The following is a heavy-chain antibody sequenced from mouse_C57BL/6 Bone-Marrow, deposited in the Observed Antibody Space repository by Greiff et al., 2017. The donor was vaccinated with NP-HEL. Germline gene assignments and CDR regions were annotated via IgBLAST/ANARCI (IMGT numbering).Heavy chain of an antibody. D-gene: IGHD4-1*01. J-gene: IGHJ4*01. CDR2: IRSKSNNYAT. CDR1: GFSFNTYA. CDR3: VRQLGHYYAMDY. Sequence: DVKLVESGGGLVQPKGSLKLSCAASGFSFNTYAMNWVRQAPGKGLEWVARIRSKSNNYATYYADSVKDRFTISRDDSESMLYLQMNNLKTEDTAMYYCVRQLGHYYAMDYWGQGTSVTVSS. V-gene: IGHV10-1*01.